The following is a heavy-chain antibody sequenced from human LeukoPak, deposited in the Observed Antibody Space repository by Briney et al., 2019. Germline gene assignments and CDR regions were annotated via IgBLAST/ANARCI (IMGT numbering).Heavy chain of an antibody. D-gene: IGHD3-16*02. V-gene: IGHV4-34*01. CDR2: INHSGST. CDR1: GGSFSGYY. CDR3: ARVGLSSYDKDY. J-gene: IGHJ4*02. Sequence: PSETLSLTCAVYGGSFSGYYWSWIRQPPGKGLEWIGEINHSGSTNYNPSLKSRVTISVDTSKNQFSLKLSSVTAADTAVYYCARVGLSSYDKDYWGQGTLVTVSS.